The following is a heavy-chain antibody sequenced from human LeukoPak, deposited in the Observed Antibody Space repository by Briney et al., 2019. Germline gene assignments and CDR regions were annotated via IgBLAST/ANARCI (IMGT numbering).Heavy chain of an antibody. Sequence: SETLSLTCAVYGGSFSGYYWSWIRQPPGKGLEWNGEINHSGSTNYNPSLKSRVTISVDTSKNQFSLKLSSVTAADTAVYYCARGQQGSGGYYYYYGMDVWGQGTTVTVSS. D-gene: IGHD1-26*01. V-gene: IGHV4-34*01. CDR3: ARGQQGSGGYYYYYGMDV. CDR2: INHSGST. J-gene: IGHJ6*02. CDR1: GGSFSGYY.